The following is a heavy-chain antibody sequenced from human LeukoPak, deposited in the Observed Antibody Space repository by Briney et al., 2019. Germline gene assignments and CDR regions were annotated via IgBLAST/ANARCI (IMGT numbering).Heavy chain of an antibody. D-gene: IGHD5-18*01. J-gene: IGHJ2*01. CDR3: ARGRQAAKTRYFDL. V-gene: IGHV3-64*01. CDR2: ISGNGGST. Sequence: GGSLRLSCAASGFTFSSYAMSWGGQAPGKGLEWVSGISGNGGSTYYANSVKGRFTISRDNSKNTLYLQMGSLRAEDMAVYYCARGRQAAKTRYFDLWGRGTRVTVSS. CDR1: GFTFSSYA.